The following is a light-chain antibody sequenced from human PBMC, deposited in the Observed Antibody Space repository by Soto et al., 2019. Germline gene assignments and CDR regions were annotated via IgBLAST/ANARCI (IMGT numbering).Light chain of an antibody. CDR3: QQYGSWT. J-gene: IGKJ1*01. CDR1: QTISSNY. V-gene: IGKV3-20*01. CDR2: GTS. Sequence: EIVLTQSPGTLSVSPGERATLSCRASQTISSNYLAWYQQKPGQAPSLLIYGTSSRATGIPDRFSGIGSGTDFTLTISRLEPEDSAIYYCQQYGSWTFGQGTKVEIK.